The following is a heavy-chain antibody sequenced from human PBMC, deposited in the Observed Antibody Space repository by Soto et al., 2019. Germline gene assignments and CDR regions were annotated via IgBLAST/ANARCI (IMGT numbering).Heavy chain of an antibody. CDR1: GFAFSSYA. D-gene: IGHD4-17*01. J-gene: IGHJ4*02. CDR3: AVAYTVPAYFFDY. CDR2: ISASGGDT. V-gene: IGHV3-23*01. Sequence: GGSLRLSCAASGFAFSSYAMNWVRQAAGKGLQWVSGISASGGDTYYADSVKGRFTVSRDNSKNTLYLQMNNLRAEDTAVYYCAVAYTVPAYFFDYWGQGTLVTAPQ.